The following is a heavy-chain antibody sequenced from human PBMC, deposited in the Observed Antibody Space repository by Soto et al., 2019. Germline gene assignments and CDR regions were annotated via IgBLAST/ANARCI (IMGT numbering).Heavy chain of an antibody. CDR1: GFTFSSYG. CDR2: IWYDGSNK. D-gene: IGHD2-15*01. Sequence: QVQLVESGGGVVQPGRSLRLSCAASGFTFSSYGMHWVRQAPGKGLEWVAVIWYDGSNKYYADSVKGRFTISRDNSKNTLDLQMNSLRAEDTAVYYCARALSRYCSGGSCQGLIDYWGQGTLVTVSS. CDR3: ARALSRYCSGGSCQGLIDY. V-gene: IGHV3-33*01. J-gene: IGHJ4*02.